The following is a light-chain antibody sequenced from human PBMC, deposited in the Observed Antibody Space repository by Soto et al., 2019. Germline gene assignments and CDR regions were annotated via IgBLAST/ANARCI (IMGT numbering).Light chain of an antibody. CDR3: QQFNSYPPRLT. CDR1: QGISSA. J-gene: IGKJ4*01. V-gene: IGKV1-13*02. Sequence: AIQLTQPPSSLSASVGDRVTITCRASQGISSALAWYQQKPGKAPKLLIYDASSLESGVPSRFSGSGSGTDFTLTISSLQPEDFATYYCQQFNSYPPRLTFGGGTKVDIK. CDR2: DAS.